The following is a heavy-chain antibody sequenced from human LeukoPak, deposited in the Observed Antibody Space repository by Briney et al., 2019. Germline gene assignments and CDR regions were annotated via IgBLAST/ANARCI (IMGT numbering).Heavy chain of an antibody. V-gene: IGHV3-11*01. CDR1: GFTFSDYY. Sequence: GGSLRLSCAASGFTFSDYYMSWIRQAPGKGLEWVSYISSSGSSIYYADSVKGRFTISRDNAKNSLYVQMNSLRAEDTAVYYCAGGRWFGGRGNYYMDVWGRGTTVTVSS. J-gene: IGHJ6*03. CDR2: ISSSGSSI. D-gene: IGHD3-10*01. CDR3: AGGRWFGGRGNYYMDV.